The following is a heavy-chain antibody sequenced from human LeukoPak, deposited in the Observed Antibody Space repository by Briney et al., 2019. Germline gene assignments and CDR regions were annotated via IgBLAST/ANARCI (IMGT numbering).Heavy chain of an antibody. J-gene: IGHJ4*02. CDR2: FDPEDGET. V-gene: IGHV1-24*01. D-gene: IGHD2-8*01. Sequence: ASVKVSCKASGYTFTSYYMHWVRQAPGKGLEWMGGFDPEDGETIYAQKFQGRVTMTEDTSTDTAYMELSSLRSEDTAVYYCATEGPVGTKLYFDYWGQGTLVTVSS. CDR3: ATEGPVGTKLYFDY. CDR1: GYTFTSYY.